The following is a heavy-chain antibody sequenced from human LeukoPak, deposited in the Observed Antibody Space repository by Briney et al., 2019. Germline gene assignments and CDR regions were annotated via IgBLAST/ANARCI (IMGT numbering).Heavy chain of an antibody. J-gene: IGHJ4*02. Sequence: ALVKVSCKASGYTFTSYYMHWVRQAPGQGLEWMGIINPSGGSTSYAQKFQGRVTMTRDTSTSTVYMELSSLRSEDTAVYYCATRDLNWNSPFDYWGQGTLVTVSS. CDR2: INPSGGST. V-gene: IGHV1-46*01. CDR3: ATRDLNWNSPFDY. D-gene: IGHD1-1*01. CDR1: GYTFTSYY.